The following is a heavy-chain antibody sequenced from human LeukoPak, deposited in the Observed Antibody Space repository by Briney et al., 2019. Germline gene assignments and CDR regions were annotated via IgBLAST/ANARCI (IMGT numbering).Heavy chain of an antibody. Sequence: ASVKVSCKASGYTFTGYYIHWVRQAPGQGLEWMGWINPNSGGTNYAQKFQGRVTMTRDTSISTAYMELRSLRSDDTAVYYCARDLSVTTMVRGVTRSWFDPWGQGTLVTVSS. V-gene: IGHV1-2*02. D-gene: IGHD3-10*01. CDR2: INPNSGGT. CDR3: ARDLSVTTMVRGVTRSWFDP. J-gene: IGHJ5*02. CDR1: GYTFTGYY.